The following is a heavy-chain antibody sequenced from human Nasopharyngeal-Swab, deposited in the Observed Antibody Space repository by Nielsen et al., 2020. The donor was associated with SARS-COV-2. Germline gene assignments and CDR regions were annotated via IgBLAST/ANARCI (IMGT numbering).Heavy chain of an antibody. V-gene: IGHV3-53*01. CDR2: IYSGGST. J-gene: IGHJ6*02. Sequence: WIRQPPGKGLEWVSVIYSGGSTYYADSVKGRFTISRDNSKNTLYLQMNSLGAEDTAVYYCARGDPYYYGMDVWGQGTTVTAP. CDR3: ARGDPYYYGMDV.